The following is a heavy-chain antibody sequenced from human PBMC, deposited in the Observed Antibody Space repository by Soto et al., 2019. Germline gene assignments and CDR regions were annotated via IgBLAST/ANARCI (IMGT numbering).Heavy chain of an antibody. V-gene: IGHV3-30*03. Sequence: GGSLRLSCAASGFTFSSYGMHWVRQAPGKGLEWVAVISYDGSNKYYADSVKGRFTISRDNSKNTLYLQMNTLRAEDTAVYYCARDIRGPYGRLYYFDSWGQGSLVTVSS. CDR1: GFTFSSYG. J-gene: IGHJ4*02. CDR2: ISYDGSNK. D-gene: IGHD3-3*02. CDR3: ARDIRGPYGRLYYFDS.